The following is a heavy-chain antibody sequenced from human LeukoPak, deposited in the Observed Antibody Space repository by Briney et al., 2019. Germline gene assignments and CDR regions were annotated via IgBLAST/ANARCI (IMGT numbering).Heavy chain of an antibody. CDR2: IYSGGST. Sequence: GGSLRLSCAASGFTVSSNYMSWVRQAPGKGLEWVSVIYSGGSTYYADSVKGRFTISRDNSKNTLYPQMNSLRAEDTAVYYCASSSYYYDSSGLTHFDYWGQGTLVTVSS. CDR3: ASSSYYYDSSGLTHFDY. J-gene: IGHJ4*02. D-gene: IGHD3-22*01. V-gene: IGHV3-53*01. CDR1: GFTVSSNY.